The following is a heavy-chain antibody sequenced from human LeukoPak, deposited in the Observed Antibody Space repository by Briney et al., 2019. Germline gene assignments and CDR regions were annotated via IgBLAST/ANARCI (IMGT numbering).Heavy chain of an antibody. J-gene: IGHJ4*02. Sequence: GGSLRLSCAASGFTFSSYAMHWVRQAPGKGLEWVAVISYDGSNKYYADSVKGRFTISRDNSKNTLYLQMNSLRAEDTAVYYCASDSCGRGGYFDYWGQGTLVTVSS. V-gene: IGHV3-30*04. D-gene: IGHD5-18*01. CDR3: ASDSCGRGGYFDY. CDR2: ISYDGSNK. CDR1: GFTFSSYA.